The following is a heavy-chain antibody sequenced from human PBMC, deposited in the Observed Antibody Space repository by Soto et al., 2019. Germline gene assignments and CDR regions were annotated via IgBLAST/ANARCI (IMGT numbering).Heavy chain of an antibody. D-gene: IGHD3-10*01. V-gene: IGHV5-51*01. J-gene: IGHJ4*02. Sequence: GESLKIGCKGSGYSFTNYWIAWVRQMPGKGRGWMGIIYPGDSDTRYSPSFQGQVTISADKSISTAYLQWRSLRASDTAMYYCARPRSGSYRLDYWGRGTRVTVSS. CDR3: ARPRSGSYRLDY. CDR2: IYPGDSDT. CDR1: GYSFTNYW.